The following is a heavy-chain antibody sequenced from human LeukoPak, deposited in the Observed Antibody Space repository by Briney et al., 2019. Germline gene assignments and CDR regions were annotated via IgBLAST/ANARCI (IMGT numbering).Heavy chain of an antibody. CDR1: GFTFTNYW. Sequence: GRSLRLSCAASGFTFTNYWMNWLRQAPGKGLEWVANIKQDGGAKNYVDSVKGRFTISRDNAKNSLYLQMNNLRVEDTAVYYCARERVTTTSFDYWGQGVLVTVSS. CDR3: ARERVTTTSFDY. V-gene: IGHV3-7*01. D-gene: IGHD2/OR15-2a*01. CDR2: IKQDGGAK. J-gene: IGHJ4*02.